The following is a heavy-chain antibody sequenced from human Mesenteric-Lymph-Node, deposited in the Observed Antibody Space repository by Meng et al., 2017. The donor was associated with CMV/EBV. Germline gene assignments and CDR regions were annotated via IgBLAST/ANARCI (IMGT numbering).Heavy chain of an antibody. J-gene: IGHJ3*01. CDR1: GFTFDDYA. D-gene: IGHD3-10*02. V-gene: IGHV3-9*01. CDR3: VRGSMFSA. CDR2: ISWNSGSI. Sequence: SLKISCAASGFTFDDYAMHWVRQAPGKGLEWVSGISWNSGSIGYADSVKGRFTISRETAKNSLYLQIDSLRAGDTAVYYCVRGSMFSAWGQGTMVTVSS.